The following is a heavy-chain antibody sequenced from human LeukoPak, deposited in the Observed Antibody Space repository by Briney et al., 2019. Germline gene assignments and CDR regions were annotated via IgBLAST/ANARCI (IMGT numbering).Heavy chain of an antibody. CDR3: ARLRYTYGKNFDY. D-gene: IGHD5-18*01. Sequence: PGGSLRLSCAASGFTFKAYWMSWVRQAPGTGLEWVANIQQDGSEKNYVDSVKGRFTISRDNARNSLYLEMNSLRAADTAVYYCARLRYTYGKNFDYWGQGTQVTVSS. V-gene: IGHV3-7*01. J-gene: IGHJ4*02. CDR2: IQQDGSEK. CDR1: GFTFKAYW.